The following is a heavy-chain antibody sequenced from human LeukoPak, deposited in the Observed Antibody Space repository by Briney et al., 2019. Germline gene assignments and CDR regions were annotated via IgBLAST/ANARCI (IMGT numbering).Heavy chain of an antibody. CDR3: ARDLGFAVAGTRNAFDT. CDR2: ISAYNGNT. CDR1: GYTFTSYG. V-gene: IGHV1-18*01. D-gene: IGHD6-19*01. J-gene: IGHJ3*02. Sequence: ASVKVSCKASGYTFTSYGISWVRQAPGQGLEWMGWISAYNGNTNYAQKLQGRVTMTTDTSTSTAYMELRSLRSDDTAVYYCARDLGFAVAGTRNAFDTWGQGTMVTVSS.